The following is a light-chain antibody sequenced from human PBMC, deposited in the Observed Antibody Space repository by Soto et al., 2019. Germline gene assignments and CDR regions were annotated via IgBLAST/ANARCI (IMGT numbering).Light chain of an antibody. Sequence: EIVLTQSPATLSLSPGEGATLSCRASQSVGRYLAWYQQKPGQAPRLLIYDASNRATGIAARFSGSGSGTDSTLTISSPEPEAFPVYYCQQHNDWPSTSGGGTKVQIK. CDR1: QSVGRY. CDR3: QQHNDWPST. J-gene: IGKJ4*01. CDR2: DAS. V-gene: IGKV3-11*01.